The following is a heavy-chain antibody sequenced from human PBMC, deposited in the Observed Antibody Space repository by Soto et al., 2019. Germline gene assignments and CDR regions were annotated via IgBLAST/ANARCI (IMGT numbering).Heavy chain of an antibody. CDR1: GFTFSSYG. J-gene: IGHJ6*02. D-gene: IGHD2-21*02. V-gene: IGHV3-33*01. Sequence: GGSLRLSCAASGFTFSSYGMHWVRQAPGKGLEWVAVIWYDGSNKYYADSVKGRFTISGDNSKNTLYLQMNSLRAEDTAVYYCARDGSGTAITYYYGMDVWGQGTTVTVSS. CDR2: IWYDGSNK. CDR3: ARDGSGTAITYYYGMDV.